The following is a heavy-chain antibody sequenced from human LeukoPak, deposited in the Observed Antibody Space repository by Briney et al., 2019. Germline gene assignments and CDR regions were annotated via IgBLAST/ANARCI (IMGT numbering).Heavy chain of an antibody. D-gene: IGHD6-13*01. Sequence: SETLSLTCTVSGGSISSYYWSWIRQPPGKGLEWIGEINHSGTTNFNPSLKSRVTISVDTSKNQFSLNLTSVTAADTAVYYCAVSAAGLFDPWGQGTLVTVSS. V-gene: IGHV4-34*01. CDR3: AVSAAGLFDP. CDR2: INHSGTT. J-gene: IGHJ5*02. CDR1: GGSISSYY.